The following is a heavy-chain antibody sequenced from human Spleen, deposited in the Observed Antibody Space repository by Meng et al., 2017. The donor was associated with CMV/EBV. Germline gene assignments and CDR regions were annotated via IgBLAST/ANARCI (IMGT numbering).Heavy chain of an antibody. V-gene: IGHV4-4*02. J-gene: IGHJ4*02. Sequence: VSGGSISSSSWWSWVRQPPGKGLEWIGEIYHSGSTNYNPSLKSRVTISVDKSKNQFSLKLSSVTAADTAVYYCARVGYYDSSGLDYWGQGTLVTVSS. CDR1: GGSISSSSW. D-gene: IGHD3-22*01. CDR3: ARVGYYDSSGLDY. CDR2: IYHSGST.